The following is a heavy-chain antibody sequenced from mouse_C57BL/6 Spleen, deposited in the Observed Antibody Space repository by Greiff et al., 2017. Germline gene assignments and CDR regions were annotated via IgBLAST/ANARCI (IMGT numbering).Heavy chain of an antibody. CDR2: ISDGGSYT. CDR1: GFTFSSYA. Sequence: EVQLQESGGGLVKPGGSLKLSCAASGFTFSSYAMSWVRQTPEKRLEWVATISDGGSYTYYPDNVKGRFTISRDNAKNNLYLQRSHLKSEDTAMYYCARGTTVVATGYFDVWGTGTTVTVSS. D-gene: IGHD1-1*01. CDR3: ARGTTVVATGYFDV. V-gene: IGHV5-4*01. J-gene: IGHJ1*03.